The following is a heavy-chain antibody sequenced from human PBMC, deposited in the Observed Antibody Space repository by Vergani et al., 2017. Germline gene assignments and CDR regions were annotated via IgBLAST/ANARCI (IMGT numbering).Heavy chain of an antibody. CDR1: GFTLSDHV. D-gene: IGHD4-23*01. Sequence: EVQLVESGGGLVQPGGSLRLSCAASGFTLSDHVIDWVRQGPGKGLEWVGRSRNKTRGYTTENSASVKGRFTISRDDSRNSLYLQMDSLKTEDTAVYYCATLPLHTKQKVTSWGKGTWVTVSS. J-gene: IGHJ5*02. CDR3: ATLPLHTKQKVTS. V-gene: IGHV3-72*01. CDR2: SRNKTRGYTT.